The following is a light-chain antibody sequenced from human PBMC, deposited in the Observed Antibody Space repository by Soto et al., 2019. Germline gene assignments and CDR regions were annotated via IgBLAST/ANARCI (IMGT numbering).Light chain of an antibody. Sequence: EIVLTQSPATLSLSPGERATLSCRASQSVGSYLAWYQQKPGQAPRLLIYGASTRATGIPARFSGSGSGTDHTLTISSLEPEDSAVYYCQQRSNWPITFGQGTRLEIK. CDR3: QQRSNWPIT. CDR1: QSVGSY. J-gene: IGKJ5*01. CDR2: GAS. V-gene: IGKV3-11*01.